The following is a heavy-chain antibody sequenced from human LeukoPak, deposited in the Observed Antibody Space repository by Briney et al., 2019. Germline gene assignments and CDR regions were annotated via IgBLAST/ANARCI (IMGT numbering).Heavy chain of an antibody. Sequence: GGSLRLSCAASGFTFSSYGMTWVRQAPGKGLEWVSAMSGSGANTYYADSVKGRFTISRDNSKNTLYLQMNSLRAEDAAVYFCAKAPVTSCRGAYCYPFDSWGQGTLVTVSS. J-gene: IGHJ4*02. D-gene: IGHD2-21*01. CDR1: GFTFSSYG. CDR3: AKAPVTSCRGAYCYPFDS. CDR2: MSGSGANT. V-gene: IGHV3-23*01.